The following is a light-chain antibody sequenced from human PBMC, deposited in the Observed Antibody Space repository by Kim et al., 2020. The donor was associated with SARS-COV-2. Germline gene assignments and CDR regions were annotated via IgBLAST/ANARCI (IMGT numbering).Light chain of an antibody. CDR2: LNSDGSH. CDR1: SGHSSYA. CDR3: QTWGTGIQV. Sequence: QPALTQSPSASASLGASVKLTCTLSSGHSSYAIAWHQQQPEKGPRYLMKLNSDGSHSKGDGIPDRFSGSSSGAERYLTISSLQSEDVADYYCQTWGTGIQVFGGGTQLTVL. J-gene: IGLJ3*02. V-gene: IGLV4-69*01.